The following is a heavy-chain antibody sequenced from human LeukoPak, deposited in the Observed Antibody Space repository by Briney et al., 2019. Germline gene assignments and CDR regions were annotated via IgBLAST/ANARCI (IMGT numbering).Heavy chain of an antibody. D-gene: IGHD3-22*01. CDR2: INPNSGGT. V-gene: IGHV1-2*02. CDR1: GYTFTGYY. CDR3: ARGLIYYYDSSGAFDI. Sequence: ASVKVSCKASGYTFTGYYMHWVRQAPGQGLEWMGWINPNSGGTNYAQNFQGRVTMTRDTSISTAYMELSRLKSDDTAVYYCARGLIYYYDSSGAFDIWGQGTMVTVSS. J-gene: IGHJ3*02.